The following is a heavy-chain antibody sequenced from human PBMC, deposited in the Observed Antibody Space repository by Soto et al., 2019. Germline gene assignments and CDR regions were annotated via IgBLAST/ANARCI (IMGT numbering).Heavy chain of an antibody. Sequence: SETLSLTCTVSGYSISSGYYWGWIRQPPGKGLEWIGSIYHSGSTYYNPSLKSRVTISVDTSKNQFSLKPSSVTAADTAVYYCASVFGYAAPGTMGAFDIWGQGTMVTVSS. CDR1: GYSISSGYY. J-gene: IGHJ3*02. CDR3: ASVFGYAAPGTMGAFDI. D-gene: IGHD3-10*02. V-gene: IGHV4-38-2*02. CDR2: IYHSGST.